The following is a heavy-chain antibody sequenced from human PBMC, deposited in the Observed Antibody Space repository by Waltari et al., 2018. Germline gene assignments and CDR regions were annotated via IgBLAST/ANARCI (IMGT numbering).Heavy chain of an antibody. CDR3: TREVVPAATIVVNWFDP. J-gene: IGHJ5*02. D-gene: IGHD2-2*01. V-gene: IGHV7-4-1*02. CDR1: GYTFTSYA. CDR2: IITSSGNP. Sequence: QVQLVQSGSELKKPGASVKVSCQASGYTFTSYAINWVPRAPGQGLELMGWIITSSGNPTYAQGFTGRFVFSLDTSVSTAYLQINNLQADDTAIYYCTREVVPAATIVVNWFDPWGQGTLVTVSS.